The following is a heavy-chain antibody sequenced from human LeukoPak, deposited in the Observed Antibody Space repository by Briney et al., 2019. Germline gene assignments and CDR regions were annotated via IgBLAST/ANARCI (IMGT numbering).Heavy chain of an antibody. D-gene: IGHD3-22*01. CDR3: ARDRGKVVIATYWYFDL. V-gene: IGHV1-46*01. Sequence: GASVKVSCKASGYTFTSNYMHWVRQAPGQGLEWMGIINPSDGSANSAQKFQGRVTMTRDTSTNTVYMELSSLRSEDTAVYYCARDRGKVVIATYWYFDLWGRGTLVTVSS. CDR1: GYTFTSNY. J-gene: IGHJ2*01. CDR2: INPSDGSA.